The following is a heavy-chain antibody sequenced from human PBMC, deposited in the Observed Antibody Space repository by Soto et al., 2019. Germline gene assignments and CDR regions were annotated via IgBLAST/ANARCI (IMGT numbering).Heavy chain of an antibody. J-gene: IGHJ5*02. CDR3: ARGLPRFGVVIRVRWFDP. D-gene: IGHD3-3*01. Sequence: SETLSLTCAVYGGSFSGYYWSWIRQPPGKGLEWIGEINHSGSTNYNPSLKSRVTISVDTSKNQFSLKLSSVTAADTAVYYCARGLPRFGVVIRVRWFDPWDQGTLVTVSS. CDR2: INHSGST. CDR1: GGSFSGYY. V-gene: IGHV4-34*01.